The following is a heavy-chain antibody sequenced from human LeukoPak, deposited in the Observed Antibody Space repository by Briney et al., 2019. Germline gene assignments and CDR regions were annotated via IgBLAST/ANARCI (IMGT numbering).Heavy chain of an antibody. CDR3: AKGRVRQLDPFDY. D-gene: IGHD1-1*01. CDR2: ISGSGDST. J-gene: IGHJ4*02. CDR1: GFTFSSHG. Sequence: GGSLRLSCAASGFTFSSHGMSWVRQAPGKVLEWVSLISGSGDSTYYADSVKGRFTVSRDNSKNTLYLQVNSLRAEDTAVYYCAKGRVRQLDPFDYWGQGTLVTVSS. V-gene: IGHV3-23*01.